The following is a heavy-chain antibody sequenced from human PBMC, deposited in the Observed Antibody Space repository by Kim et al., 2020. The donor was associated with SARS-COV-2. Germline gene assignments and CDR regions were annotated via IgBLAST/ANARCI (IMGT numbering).Heavy chain of an antibody. D-gene: IGHD1-1*01. J-gene: IGHJ4*02. V-gene: IGHV3-30*18. CDR2: ISYDGSNK. Sequence: GGSLRLSCAASGFTFSSYGMHWVRQAPGKGLEWVAVISYDGSNKYYADSVKGRFTISRDNSKNTLYLQMNSLRAEDTAVYYCAKNEVGRTFDYWGQGTLVTVSS. CDR1: GFTFSSYG. CDR3: AKNEVGRTFDY.